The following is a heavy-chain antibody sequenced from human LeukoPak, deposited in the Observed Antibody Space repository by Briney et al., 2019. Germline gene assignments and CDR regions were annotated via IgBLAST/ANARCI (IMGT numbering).Heavy chain of an antibody. CDR2: ISSSDSTI. Sequence: GGSLRLSCAASGFTYSSYEMNGVRQAPGKGLEGVSYISSSDSTIYYADSVKGRFTIYRDNAKNSLYLQMNSLRAEDTAVYYCARASSGRGYYYYYMDVWGKGTTVTVSS. J-gene: IGHJ6*03. V-gene: IGHV3-48*03. CDR1: GFTYSSYE. D-gene: IGHD6-19*01. CDR3: ARASSGRGYYYYYMDV.